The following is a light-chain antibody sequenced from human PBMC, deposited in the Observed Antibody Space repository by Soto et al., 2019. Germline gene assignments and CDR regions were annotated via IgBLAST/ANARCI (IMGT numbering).Light chain of an antibody. J-gene: IGKJ1*01. V-gene: IGKV1-39*01. Sequence: DIQMTQSPSSLSASVGDRVTITCRASQSISSYLNWYQHKPGKAPKLLIYAASSLQTGVPSRFSGSRSGTDFALTISSLQRDDFATYYCQQTDSFPRTVGQGTKVEMK. CDR1: QSISSY. CDR3: QQTDSFPRT. CDR2: AAS.